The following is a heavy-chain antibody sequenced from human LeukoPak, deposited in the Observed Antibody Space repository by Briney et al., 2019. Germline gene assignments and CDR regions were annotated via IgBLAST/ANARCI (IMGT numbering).Heavy chain of an antibody. CDR1: GGSFSGYY. CDR3: ASGSLVVPAAILKGWFDP. Sequence: PSETLSLTCAVYGGSFSGYYWSWIRQPPGKGLEWIGEINHSGSTNYNPSLKSRVTISVDTSKNQFSLKLSSVTAADTAVYYCASGSLVVPAAILKGWFDPWGQGTLVNVSS. J-gene: IGHJ5*02. V-gene: IGHV4-34*01. D-gene: IGHD2-2*01. CDR2: INHSGST.